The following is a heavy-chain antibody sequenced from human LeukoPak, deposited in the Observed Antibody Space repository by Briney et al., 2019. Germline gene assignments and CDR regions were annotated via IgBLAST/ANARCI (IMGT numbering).Heavy chain of an antibody. J-gene: IGHJ4*02. D-gene: IGHD1-26*01. CDR3: AREGYGGSFDY. CDR1: GFTFRSYW. V-gene: IGHV3-74*01. CDR2: INYDGSST. Sequence: GGSLRLSCAAAGFTFRSYWMHWVRQAPGKGLLWVSRINYDGSSTNYADSVKGRFTISRDNAENTVYLQMNSLRGEDTAVFYCAREGYGGSFDYWGRGTLVTVSS.